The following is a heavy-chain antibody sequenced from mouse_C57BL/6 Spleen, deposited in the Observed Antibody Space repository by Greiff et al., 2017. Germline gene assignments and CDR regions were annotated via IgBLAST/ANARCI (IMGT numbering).Heavy chain of an antibody. CDR3: ARPDGYSAWFAY. J-gene: IGHJ3*01. CDR2: IDPADSYT. D-gene: IGHD2-3*01. CDR1: GYTFTSYW. Sequence: QVQLQQPGAELVMPGASVKLSCKASGYTFTSYWMHWVKQRPGQGLEWIGEIDPADSYTNYNQKFKGKSTLTADKSSSTAYMQLSSLTSEDSAVDYCARPDGYSAWFAYWGQGTLVTVSA. V-gene: IGHV1-69*01.